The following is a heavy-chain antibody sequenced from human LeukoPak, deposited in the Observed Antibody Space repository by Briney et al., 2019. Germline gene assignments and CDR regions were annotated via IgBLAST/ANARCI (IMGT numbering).Heavy chain of an antibody. CDR3: ARTHSGSWEEGAFDI. J-gene: IGHJ3*02. V-gene: IGHV1-18*01. CDR1: GYTFTSYG. CDR2: ISAYNGNT. D-gene: IGHD1-26*01. Sequence: GASVKVSCKASGYTFTSYGISWVRQAPGQGLERMGWISAYNGNTNYAQKLQGRVTMTTDTSTSTAYMELRSLRSDDTAVYYCARTHSGSWEEGAFDIWGQGTMVTVSS.